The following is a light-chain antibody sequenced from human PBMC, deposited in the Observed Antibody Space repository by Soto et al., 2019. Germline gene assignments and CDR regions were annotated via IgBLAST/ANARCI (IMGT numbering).Light chain of an antibody. Sequence: IRMKKSPSTVSASVGERVTITCRASQSISSWLAWYQQKPGKAPKLLIYAASSLQSGVPSRFSGSGSGTDFTLTISSLQPEDFATYYCQQSYSTPRPFGQGTKVDIK. CDR3: QQSYSTPRP. CDR2: AAS. V-gene: IGKV1-39*01. CDR1: QSISSW. J-gene: IGKJ1*01.